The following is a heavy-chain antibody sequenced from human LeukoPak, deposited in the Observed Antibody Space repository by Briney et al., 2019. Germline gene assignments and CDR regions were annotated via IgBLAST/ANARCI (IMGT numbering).Heavy chain of an antibody. CDR3: AIDPNWGTHS. J-gene: IGHJ4*02. CDR2: IWYDGKDE. D-gene: IGHD7-27*01. Sequence: GGSLRLSCAASGFTFSSYGMHWVRQAPGKGLEWVADIWYDGKDEHFADSVKGRFTISRDNSKNALYLQMNSLRVEDTAVYYCAIDPNWGTHSWGQGVLVTVSS. CDR1: GFTFSSYG. V-gene: IGHV3-33*01.